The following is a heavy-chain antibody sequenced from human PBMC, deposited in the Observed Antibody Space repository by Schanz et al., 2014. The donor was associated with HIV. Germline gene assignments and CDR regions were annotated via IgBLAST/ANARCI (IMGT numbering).Heavy chain of an antibody. V-gene: IGHV1-69*01. D-gene: IGHD6-13*01. CDR1: GGSFSSSL. CDR2: IIPIFGTP. CDR3: TRSRVPSSWQPFDY. J-gene: IGHJ4*02. Sequence: QVLLVQSGPEVKRPGASVNVSCTTSGGSFSSSLISWVRQAPGQGLEWMGGIIPIFGTPNYAQKFQGRVTITADESTDTAYMELRSLRSEDTAVYYCTRSRVPSSWQPFDYGGQGTLVTVSS.